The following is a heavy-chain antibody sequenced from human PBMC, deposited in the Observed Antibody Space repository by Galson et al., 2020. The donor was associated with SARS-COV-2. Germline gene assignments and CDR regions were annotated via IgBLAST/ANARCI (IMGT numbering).Heavy chain of an antibody. Sequence: ETSETLSLTCTVSGGSISSSSYYWGWIRQPPGKGLEWIGSIYYSGSTYYNPSLKSRVTISVDTSKNQFSLKLSSVTAADTAVYYCARHWYDFLTNYGMDVWGQGTTVTVSS. J-gene: IGHJ6*02. CDR1: GGSISSSSYY. CDR2: IYYSGST. D-gene: IGHD3-9*01. CDR3: ARHWYDFLTNYGMDV. V-gene: IGHV4-39*01.